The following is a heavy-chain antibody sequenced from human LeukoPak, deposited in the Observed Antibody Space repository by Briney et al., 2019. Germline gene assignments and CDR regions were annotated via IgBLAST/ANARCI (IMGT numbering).Heavy chain of an antibody. V-gene: IGHV4-38-2*02. CDR1: GYSISSGYY. CDR2: VYHSGST. Sequence: SETLSLTCTVSGYSISSGYYWGWIRQPPGKGLEWIGSVYHSGSTYYNPSLKSRVTISVDTSKNQFSLKLRSVTAADTAVYYCARDPRRRASCGGDCYSEFDYWGQGTLVTVS. J-gene: IGHJ4*02. CDR3: ARDPRRRASCGGDCYSEFDY. D-gene: IGHD2-21*01.